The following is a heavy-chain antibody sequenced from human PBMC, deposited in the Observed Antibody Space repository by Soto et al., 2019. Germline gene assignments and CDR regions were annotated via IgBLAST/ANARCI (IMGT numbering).Heavy chain of an antibody. CDR3: ARVPGYCSGGSCYNFDY. V-gene: IGHV4-31*03. Sequence: SETLSLTCTVSGGSISSGGYYWSWIRQHPGKGLGWIGYIYYSGSTYYNPSLKSRVTISVDTSKNQFSLKLSSVTAADTAVYYCARVPGYCSGGSCYNFDYWGQGTLVTVSS. J-gene: IGHJ4*02. CDR1: GGSISSGGYY. CDR2: IYYSGST. D-gene: IGHD2-15*01.